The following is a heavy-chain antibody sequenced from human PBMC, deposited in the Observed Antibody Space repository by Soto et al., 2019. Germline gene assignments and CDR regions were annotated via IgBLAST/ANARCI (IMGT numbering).Heavy chain of an antibody. CDR1: GFTFSSYG. D-gene: IGHD3-16*01. Sequence: PGGSLRLSCAASGFTFSSYGMHWVRQAPGKGLEWVAVISYDGSNKYYADSVKGRFTISRDNSKNTLYLQMNSLRAEDTAVYYCAKDGGGLWSDYWGQGTLVTVSS. CDR2: ISYDGSNK. V-gene: IGHV3-30*18. CDR3: AKDGGGLWSDY. J-gene: IGHJ4*02.